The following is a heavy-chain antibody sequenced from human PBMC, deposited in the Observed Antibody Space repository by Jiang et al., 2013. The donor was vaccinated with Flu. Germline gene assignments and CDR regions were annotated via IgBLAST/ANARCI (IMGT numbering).Heavy chain of an antibody. CDR3: ARAIGGYSYGPFEY. J-gene: IGHJ4*02. CDR2: VIPIFGTT. CDR1: SSYA. V-gene: IGHV1-69*01. D-gene: IGHD5-18*01. Sequence: SSYASNWVRQAPGQGLEWMEGVIPIFGTTEYAQKFQGRVAITADESTGTVYMELTSLNSEDTAVYYCARAIGGYSYGPFEYWGQGTLVTVSS.